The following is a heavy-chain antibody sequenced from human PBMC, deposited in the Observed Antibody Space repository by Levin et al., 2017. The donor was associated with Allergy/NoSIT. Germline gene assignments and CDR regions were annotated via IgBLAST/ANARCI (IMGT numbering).Heavy chain of an antibody. CDR2: ISYDGSNK. V-gene: IGHV3-30-3*01. CDR1: GFTFSSYA. D-gene: IGHD2-2*01. Sequence: SCAASGFTFSSYAMHWVRQAPGKGLEWVAVISYDGSNKYYADSVKGRFTISRDNSKNTLYLQMNSLRAEDTAVYYCAGEVDIVVVPAAMPADYWGQGTLVTVSS. CDR3: AGEVDIVVVPAAMPADY. J-gene: IGHJ4*02.